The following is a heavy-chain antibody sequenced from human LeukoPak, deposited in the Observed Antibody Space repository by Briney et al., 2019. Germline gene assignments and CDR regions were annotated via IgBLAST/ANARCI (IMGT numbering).Heavy chain of an antibody. CDR1: GFTVSGNY. V-gene: IGHV3-11*01. Sequence: AGGSLRLSCAASGFTVSGNYMSWIRQAPGKGLEWVSYISSSGSTIYYADSVKGRFTISRDNAKNSLYLQMNSLRAEDTAVYYCARDCSGGSCYSDYWGQGTLVTVSS. CDR3: ARDCSGGSCYSDY. J-gene: IGHJ4*02. CDR2: ISSSGSTI. D-gene: IGHD2-15*01.